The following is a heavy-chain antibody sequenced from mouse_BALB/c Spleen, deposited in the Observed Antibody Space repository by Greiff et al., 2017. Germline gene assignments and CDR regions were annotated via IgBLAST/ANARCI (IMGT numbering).Heavy chain of an antibody. D-gene: IGHD1-1*01. CDR2: ISDGGSYT. V-gene: IGHV5-4*02. CDR1: GFTFSDYY. Sequence: EVMLVESGGGLVKPGGSLKLSCAASGFTFSDYYMYWVRQTPEKRLEWVATISDGGSYTYYPDSVKGRFTISRDNAKNNLYLQMSSLKSEDTAMYYCAREVTTVVEAYYYAMDYWGQGTSVTVSS. CDR3: AREVTTVVEAYYYAMDY. J-gene: IGHJ4*01.